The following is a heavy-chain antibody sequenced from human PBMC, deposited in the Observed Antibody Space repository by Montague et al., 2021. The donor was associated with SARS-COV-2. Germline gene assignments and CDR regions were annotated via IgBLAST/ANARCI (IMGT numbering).Heavy chain of an antibody. D-gene: IGHD5-24*01. Sequence: QSGAEVKKPGESLRISCKGSGYSFTSYWISWVRQMPGKGLEWMGRLDPSDSYTKYSPSFQGHVTISADKSISTAYLQWSSLQASDTAMYDCARRRSGYNHHGAFDXWGQGTMVTVSS. CDR1: GYSFTSYW. CDR3: ARRRSGYNHHGAFDX. CDR2: LDPSDSYT. J-gene: IGHJ3*02. V-gene: IGHV5-10-1*01.